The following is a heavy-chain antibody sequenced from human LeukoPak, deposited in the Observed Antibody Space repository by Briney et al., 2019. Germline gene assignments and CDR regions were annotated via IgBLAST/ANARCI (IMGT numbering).Heavy chain of an antibody. CDR2: NNHSGST. D-gene: IGHD5-18*01. V-gene: IGHV4-34*01. CDR3: ARVQLGGYSYGYYFDY. J-gene: IGHJ4*02. Sequence: SETLSLTCAVYGGSFSGYYWSCIRQPRGKGLEGIGENNHSGSTYYKASLKSPVTISVDTSKNQFALKLSSVNAADTAVYYCARVQLGGYSYGYYFDYWGQGTLVTVFS. CDR1: GGSFSGYY.